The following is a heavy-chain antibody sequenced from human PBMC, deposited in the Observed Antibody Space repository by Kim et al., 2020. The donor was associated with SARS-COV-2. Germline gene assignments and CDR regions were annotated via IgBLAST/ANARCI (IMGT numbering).Heavy chain of an antibody. CDR1: GFTFSSYA. D-gene: IGHD3-10*01. Sequence: GGSLRLSCAASGFTFSSYAMSWVRQAPGKGLEWVSAISGSGGSTYYADSVKGRFTISRDNSKNTLYLQMNSLRAEDTAVYYCAKDLSSGSYYGLYYYYGMDVWGQGTTVTVSS. CDR2: ISGSGGST. J-gene: IGHJ6*02. V-gene: IGHV3-23*01. CDR3: AKDLSSGSYYGLYYYYGMDV.